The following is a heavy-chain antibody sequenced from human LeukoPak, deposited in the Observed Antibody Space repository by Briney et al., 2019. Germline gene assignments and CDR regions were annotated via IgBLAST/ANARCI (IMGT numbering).Heavy chain of an antibody. Sequence: ASVKVPCKASGYTFTSYDINWVRQATGQGLEWMGWMNPNSGNTGYAQKFQGRVTMTRNTSISTAYMELSSLRSEDTAVYYCARTDNPAPLGAFDIWGQGTMVIVSS. CDR3: ARTDNPAPLGAFDI. CDR1: GYTFTSYD. D-gene: IGHD5-24*01. CDR2: MNPNSGNT. V-gene: IGHV1-8*01. J-gene: IGHJ3*02.